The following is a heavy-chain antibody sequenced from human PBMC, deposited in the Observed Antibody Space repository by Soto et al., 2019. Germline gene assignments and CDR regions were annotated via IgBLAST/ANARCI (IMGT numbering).Heavy chain of an antibody. Sequence: SGPTLVNPTQTLTLTCTFSGLSPSTSGMCVSWIRQPPGNALEWLALIDWDDDKYYSTSLKTRLTISKDTSKNQVVLTMTNMDPVDTATYYCARIPHRYSSSSVGGGMDVWGQGTTVTVSS. D-gene: IGHD6-6*01. CDR2: IDWDDDK. V-gene: IGHV2-70*01. CDR3: ARIPHRYSSSSVGGGMDV. CDR1: GLSPSTSGMC. J-gene: IGHJ6*02.